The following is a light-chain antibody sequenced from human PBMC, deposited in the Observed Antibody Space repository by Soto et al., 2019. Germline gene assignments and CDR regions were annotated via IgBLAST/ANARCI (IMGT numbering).Light chain of an antibody. CDR2: TNN. CDR3: ATWDGSLQSGV. Sequence: QSVLTQPPSVSGTPGQRVTISCSGSNSNIGSHLVNWYQQVPGTAPRLLIYTNNQRPSGVPDRFPDSKSGTSASLAISGLQSEDEADYYCATWDGSLQSGVFGGGTKLTVL. J-gene: IGLJ3*02. CDR1: NSNIGSHL. V-gene: IGLV1-44*01.